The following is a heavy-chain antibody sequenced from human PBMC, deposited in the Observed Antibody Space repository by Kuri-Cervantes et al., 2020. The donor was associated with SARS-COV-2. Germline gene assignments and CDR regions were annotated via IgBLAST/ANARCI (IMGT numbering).Heavy chain of an antibody. D-gene: IGHD6-13*01. Sequence: GGSLRLSCAASGFTVSSNYMSWVRQAPGKGLGWVSVIYSGGSTYYADSVKGRFTISRDNSKNTLYLQMNSLRAEDTAVYYCARWGGSSWYQRYYYYMDVWGKGTTVTVSS. CDR1: GFTVSSNY. J-gene: IGHJ6*03. CDR3: ARWGGSSWYQRYYYYMDV. V-gene: IGHV3-53*01. CDR2: IYSGGST.